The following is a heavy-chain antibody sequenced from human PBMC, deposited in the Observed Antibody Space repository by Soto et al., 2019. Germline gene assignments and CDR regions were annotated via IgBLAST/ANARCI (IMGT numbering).Heavy chain of an antibody. V-gene: IGHV4-34*01. CDR3: ARGLVVVPAAPSYYYYGMDV. Sequence: SETLSLTCAVYGGSFSGYYWSWIRQPPGKGLEWIGEINHSGSTNYNPSLKSRVTISVDTSKNQFSLKLSSVTAADTAVYYCARGLVVVPAAPSYYYYGMDVWGPGTTVTVSS. D-gene: IGHD2-2*01. CDR2: INHSGST. J-gene: IGHJ6*02. CDR1: GGSFSGYY.